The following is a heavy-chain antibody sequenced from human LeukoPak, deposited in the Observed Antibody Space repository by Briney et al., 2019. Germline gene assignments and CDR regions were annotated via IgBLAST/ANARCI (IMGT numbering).Heavy chain of an antibody. Sequence: SETLSLTCTVSGGSISSSSYYWDWIRQPPGKGLEWIGSIYYSGSTYYNPSLKSRVTISVDTSKNQFSLKLSSVTAADTAVYYCARVLNYDFWSGYYTAFYFDYWGQGTLVTVSS. CDR2: IYYSGST. D-gene: IGHD3-3*01. V-gene: IGHV4-39*07. J-gene: IGHJ4*02. CDR1: GGSISSSSYY. CDR3: ARVLNYDFWSGYYTAFYFDY.